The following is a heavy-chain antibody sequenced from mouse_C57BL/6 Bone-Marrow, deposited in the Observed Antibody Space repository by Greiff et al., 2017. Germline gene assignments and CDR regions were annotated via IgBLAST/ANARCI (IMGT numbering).Heavy chain of an antibody. D-gene: IGHD2-4*01. CDR1: GYSFTGYY. CDR3: ARQFPDYGFDV. CDR2: INPSTGGT. Sequence: VQLQQSGPELVKPGASVKISCKASGYSFTGYYMNWVKQSPEKSLEWIGEINPSTGGTTYNQKFKAKATLTVDKSSSTAYMQLKSLTSEDSAVYYCARQFPDYGFDVWGTGTTVTVSS. J-gene: IGHJ1*03. V-gene: IGHV1-42*01.